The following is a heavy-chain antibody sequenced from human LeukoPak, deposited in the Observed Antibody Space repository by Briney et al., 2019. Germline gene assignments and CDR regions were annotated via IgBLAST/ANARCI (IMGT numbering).Heavy chain of an antibody. D-gene: IGHD3-10*01. V-gene: IGHV6-1*01. CDR3: ARDEDYYGSGSVPIYYFDY. CDR1: RDSVSSNSAA. Sequence: SQTLSLTCAISRDSVSSNSAAWNWIRRSPSRGLEWLRRTYYRSKWYNHSAVSVKRRITINPDTSKNQFSLQLNSVTPEDTAVYYCARDEDYYGSGSVPIYYFDYWGQGTLVTVSS. CDR2: TYYRSKWYN. J-gene: IGHJ4*02.